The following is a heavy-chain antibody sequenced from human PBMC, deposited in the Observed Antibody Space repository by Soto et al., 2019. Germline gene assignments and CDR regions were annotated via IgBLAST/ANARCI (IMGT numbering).Heavy chain of an antibody. CDR3: TVVGATTDGFHY. CDR2: IRSKANNYVT. J-gene: IGHJ4*02. CDR1: GFTVSNNY. Sequence: GGSLRLSCAVCGFTVSNNYMSWVRQAPGKGLEWVGRIRSKANNYVTGYVESAKGRFTISRDDSKHTAFLQMNSLRVDDTAVYYCTVVGATTDGFHYWGQGALVTVSS. D-gene: IGHD1-26*01. V-gene: IGHV3-73*01.